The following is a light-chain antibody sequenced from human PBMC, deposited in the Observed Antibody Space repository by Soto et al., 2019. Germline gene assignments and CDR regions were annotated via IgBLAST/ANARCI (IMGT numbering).Light chain of an antibody. Sequence: DIQMTQSPSSLSASVGDRVTITCRASQGISNYLAWYQQKPGKVPKLLIYAASTLQSGVPSRFSGSGSGTDFTLTISSLQPEDVATYYCQMYNSALTFGGGTKVEIK. CDR1: QGISNY. CDR2: AAS. CDR3: QMYNSALT. V-gene: IGKV1-27*01. J-gene: IGKJ4*01.